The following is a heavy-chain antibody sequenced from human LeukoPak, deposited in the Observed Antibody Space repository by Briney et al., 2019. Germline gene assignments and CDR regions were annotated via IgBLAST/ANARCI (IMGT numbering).Heavy chain of an antibody. V-gene: IGHV3-74*01. Sequence: GGSLRLSCAASGFTFGSYWMHWVRQAPGKGLVWVSRINTDGGSTTYADSVKGRFTISRDNAKNSLYLQMNSLRAEDTAVYYCARGLLGYYYDSSGLFLFDYWGQGTLVTVSS. CDR2: INTDGGST. D-gene: IGHD3-22*01. CDR1: GFTFGSYW. CDR3: ARGLLGYYYDSSGLFLFDY. J-gene: IGHJ4*02.